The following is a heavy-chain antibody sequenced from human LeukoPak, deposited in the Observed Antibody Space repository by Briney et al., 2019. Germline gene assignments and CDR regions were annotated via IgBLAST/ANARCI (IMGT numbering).Heavy chain of an antibody. V-gene: IGHV3-23*01. CDR1: XFTXXXYA. Sequence: GGXXXXXXAAXXFTXXXYAMSWVRQAPGKGLEWVSAISGSGGSTYYADSVKGRFTISRDNSKNTLYLQMNSLRAEDTAVYYCAKAVLRFQKPGDWGQGTLVTVSS. D-gene: IGHD3-3*01. J-gene: IGHJ4*02. CDR2: ISGSGGST. CDR3: AKAVLRFQKPGD.